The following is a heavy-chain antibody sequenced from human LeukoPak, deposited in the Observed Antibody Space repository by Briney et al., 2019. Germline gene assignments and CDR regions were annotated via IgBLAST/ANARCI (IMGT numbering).Heavy chain of an antibody. J-gene: IGHJ4*02. CDR1: GFTFSSYG. CDR3: ARDRDYYDSSGYPNYFDY. CDR2: ISYDGSNK. Sequence: GGSLRLSCAASGFTFSSYGMHWVRQAPGKGLEWVAVISYDGSNKYYADSVKGRFTISRDNSKNTLYLQMNSLRAEDTAVYYCARDRDYYDSSGYPNYFDYWGQGTLVTVSS. V-gene: IGHV3-30*03. D-gene: IGHD3-22*01.